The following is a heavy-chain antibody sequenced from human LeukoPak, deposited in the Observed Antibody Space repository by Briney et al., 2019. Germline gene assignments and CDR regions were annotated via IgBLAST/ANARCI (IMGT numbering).Heavy chain of an antibody. Sequence: GGSLRLSCAASGFTFSSYWMSWVRQAPGKGLEWVGRIKSKTDGGTTDYAAPVKGRFTISRDDSKNTLYLQMNSLKTEDTAVYYCSTPGATVTTSLDGFDIWGQGTMVTVSS. V-gene: IGHV3-15*01. D-gene: IGHD4-17*01. CDR3: STPGATVTTSLDGFDI. CDR1: GFTFSSYW. J-gene: IGHJ3*02. CDR2: IKSKTDGGTT.